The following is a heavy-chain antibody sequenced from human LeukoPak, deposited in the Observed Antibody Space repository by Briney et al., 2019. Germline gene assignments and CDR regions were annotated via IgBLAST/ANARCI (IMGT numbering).Heavy chain of an antibody. D-gene: IGHD1-26*01. CDR3: ARDGSIRGNYYGMDV. V-gene: IGHV4-30-2*01. Sequence: KPWETLSLTCAISGGSISSGGYSWSWIRQPPGKGLEWIGYIYHSGSTYSTPSLKSRVTISVERSKNQFSLKLSSVTAADTGVYYCARDGSIRGNYYGMDVWGQGTPVTVSS. CDR2: IYHSGST. CDR1: GGSISSGGYS. J-gene: IGHJ6*02.